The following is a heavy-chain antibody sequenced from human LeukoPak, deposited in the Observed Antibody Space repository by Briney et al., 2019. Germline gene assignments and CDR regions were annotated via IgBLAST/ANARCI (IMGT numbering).Heavy chain of an antibody. CDR1: GGTFSSYT. Sequence: SVKVSCKASGGTFSSYTISWVRQAPGQGLEWMGRIIPILGIANYAQKFQGRVTITADKSTSTAYMELSRLRSEDTAVYYCAEGGGGRGDGYNFDYWGQGTLVTVSS. CDR3: AEGGGGRGDGYNFDY. J-gene: IGHJ4*02. V-gene: IGHV1-69*02. D-gene: IGHD5-24*01. CDR2: IIPILGIA.